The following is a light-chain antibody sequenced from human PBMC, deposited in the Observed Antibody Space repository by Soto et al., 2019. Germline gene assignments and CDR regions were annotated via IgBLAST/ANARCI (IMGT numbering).Light chain of an antibody. CDR3: QHYDHLPIT. J-gene: IGKJ5*01. CDR2: DAS. CDR1: QDITNY. V-gene: IGKV1-33*01. Sequence: DIQMTQSPSSLSAFVGDTVTITCQASQDITNYLNWYQQKPGKAPRLLLYDASSLETGVPSRFSGSGSGTDFTFTISSLQPEDIATYYCQHYDHLPITFGQGTRLETK.